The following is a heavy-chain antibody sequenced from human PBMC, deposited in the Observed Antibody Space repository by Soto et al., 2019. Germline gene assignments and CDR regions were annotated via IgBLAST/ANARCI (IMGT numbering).Heavy chain of an antibody. J-gene: IGHJ4*02. CDR2: IYYSGIT. V-gene: IGHV4-59*01. CDR1: GGSISYYY. Sequence: SETLSLTCTVSGGSISYYYWSWIRQPPGKGLEWIGYIYYSGITNYNPSLKSRVTISIDTSKNQFSLRLNSVTAADTAVYYCARESREYYFDYWGQGTLVTVS. CDR3: ARESREYYFDY.